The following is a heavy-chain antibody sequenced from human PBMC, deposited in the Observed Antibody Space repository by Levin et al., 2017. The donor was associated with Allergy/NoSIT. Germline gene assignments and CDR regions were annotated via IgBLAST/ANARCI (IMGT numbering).Heavy chain of an antibody. CDR3: AGQHYDFWSGPMGGDY. D-gene: IGHD3-3*01. V-gene: IGHV3-21*01. Sequence: GGSLRLSCAASGFTFSSYSMNWVRQAPGKGLEWVSSISSSSSYIYYADSVKGRFTISRDNAKNSLYLQMNSLRAEDTAVYYCAGQHYDFWSGPMGGDYWGQGTLVTVSS. CDR2: ISSSSSYI. CDR1: GFTFSSYS. J-gene: IGHJ4*02.